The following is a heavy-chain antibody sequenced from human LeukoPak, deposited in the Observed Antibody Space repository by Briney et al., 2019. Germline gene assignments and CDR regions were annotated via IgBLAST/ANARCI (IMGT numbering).Heavy chain of an antibody. J-gene: IGHJ6*03. Sequence: GGSLRLSCAPSGFTFSSYAMHWVREAPGKGLEWVAVISYDGSNKYYADSVKGRFTIYRDNAKNSLYLQMNSLRAEDMAVYYCARDNYDSSGYSRYHYYYMDVWGKGTTVTISS. D-gene: IGHD3-22*01. CDR2: ISYDGSNK. V-gene: IGHV3-30*04. CDR3: ARDNYDSSGYSRYHYYYMDV. CDR1: GFTFSSYA.